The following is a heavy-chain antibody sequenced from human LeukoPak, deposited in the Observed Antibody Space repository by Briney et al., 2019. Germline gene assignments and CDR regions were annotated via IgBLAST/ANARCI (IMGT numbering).Heavy chain of an antibody. CDR3: AREVSEGFDF. CDR2: FGTRSTSI. D-gene: IGHD3-22*01. Sequence: GGSLRLSCTASVFTFSGYSMNWIRQAPWKGLEWVSSFGTRSTSIYHAGSVKGRFAISRDNAKNSLYLQMNSLRAEDTAVYYCAREVSEGFDFWGQGTLVTVSS. V-gene: IGHV3-21*01. J-gene: IGHJ4*02. CDR1: VFTFSGYS.